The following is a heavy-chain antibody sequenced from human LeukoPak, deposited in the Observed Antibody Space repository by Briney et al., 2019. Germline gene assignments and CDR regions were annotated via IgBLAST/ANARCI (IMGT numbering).Heavy chain of an antibody. CDR3: ARAAAGTLDY. V-gene: IGHV4-59*01. Sequence: SETLSLTCTVSGGSISSYYWSWIRQPPGKGLEWIGYIYYSGSTNYNPSLKSRVTISVDTSKNQFSLKLSSVTAADTAVYYCARAAAGTLDYWGQGTLVTVSS. CDR1: GGSISSYY. J-gene: IGHJ4*02. CDR2: IYYSGST. D-gene: IGHD6-13*01.